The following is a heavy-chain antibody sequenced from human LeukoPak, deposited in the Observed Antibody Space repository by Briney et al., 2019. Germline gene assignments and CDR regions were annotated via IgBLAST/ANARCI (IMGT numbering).Heavy chain of an antibody. Sequence: SQTLSLTCAASGGSISSGGYSWSWIRQPPGKGLEWIGYIYHSGSTYSDPSLRSRVTISVDRSKNQFSLKLSSVTAADTAVYYCARASVAASGYYFDYWGQGTLVTVSS. V-gene: IGHV4-30-2*01. CDR1: GGSISSGGYS. J-gene: IGHJ4*02. D-gene: IGHD6-19*01. CDR3: ARASVAASGYYFDY. CDR2: IYHSGST.